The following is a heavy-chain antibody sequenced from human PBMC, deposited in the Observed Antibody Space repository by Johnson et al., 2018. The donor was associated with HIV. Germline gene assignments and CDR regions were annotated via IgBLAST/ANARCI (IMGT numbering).Heavy chain of an antibody. CDR2: MRYDGSNK. CDR3: AKDSITMELGALDI. V-gene: IGHV3-30*02. CDR1: GFTFISYA. J-gene: IGHJ3*02. D-gene: IGHD3-10*01. Sequence: QVQLVESGGGLVQPGGSLRLSCAASGFTFISYAMSWVRQAPGKGLEWVAFMRYDGSNKYYADSVKGRFTISRDNSKNTLYLQMSRLRAEDTAVYYCAKDSITMELGALDIWGQGTMVTVSS.